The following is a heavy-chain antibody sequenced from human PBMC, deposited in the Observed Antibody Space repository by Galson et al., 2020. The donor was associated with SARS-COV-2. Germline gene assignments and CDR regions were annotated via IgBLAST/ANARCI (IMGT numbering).Heavy chain of an antibody. CDR2: ISHSGGT. V-gene: IGHV4-30-2*01. Sequence: SETLSLTCAVSGTSISSGSYSWNWTRQPPGKALEWIGYISHSGGTYYNPSLKSRVTISGDRSKNQFSLRLSSVTAADTAVYYCARLHYGEYAPEAFDIWGPGTRVTVAS. J-gene: IGHJ3*02. CDR3: ARLHYGEYAPEAFDI. CDR1: GTSISSGSYS. D-gene: IGHD4-17*01.